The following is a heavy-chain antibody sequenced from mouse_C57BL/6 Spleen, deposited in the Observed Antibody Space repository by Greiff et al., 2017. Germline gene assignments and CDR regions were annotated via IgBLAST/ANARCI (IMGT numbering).Heavy chain of an antibody. J-gene: IGHJ3*01. CDR3: ATEGWVAD. Sequence: QVQLQQPGTVLVKPGASVKLSCKASGYTFTSYWMHWVKQRPGQGLAWIGNINPSNGGTNYNEKFKGKAKLTVVKSSSTAYMQLSSLTSEDSAVYYCATEGWVADRGQGVLVTVS. CDR2: INPSNGGT. CDR1: GYTFTSYW. V-gene: IGHV1-53*01.